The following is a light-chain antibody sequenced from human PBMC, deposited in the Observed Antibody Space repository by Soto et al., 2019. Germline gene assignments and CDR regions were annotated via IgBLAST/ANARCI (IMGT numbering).Light chain of an antibody. CDR3: QQANSFPLT. CDR1: QDIRSW. Sequence: DIQMTQSPSYVSASVGDRVSITCRASQDIRSWLAWYQQRPGKAPKLLIYAATILQSGVPSRFSGSGSGTTFTLTINNLQPEDFASYFCQQANSFPLTFXGGTKVDIK. CDR2: AAT. J-gene: IGKJ4*01. V-gene: IGKV1-12*01.